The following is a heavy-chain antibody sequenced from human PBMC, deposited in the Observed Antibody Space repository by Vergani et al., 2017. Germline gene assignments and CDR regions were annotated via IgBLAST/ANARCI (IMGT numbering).Heavy chain of an antibody. CDR3: ARHRGGCSSTSCSRFDP. Sequence: QLQLQESGPGLVKPSATLSLTCSVSGASIRSSNYYWGWIRQPPGKGLEWIGSIYHSGSTYYNPSLKSRVTISVDTSKNQFSLKLSSVTAADTAVYYCARHRGGCSSTSCSRFDPWGQGTLVTVSS. CDR2: IYHSGST. CDR1: GASIRSSNYY. J-gene: IGHJ5*02. V-gene: IGHV4-39*01. D-gene: IGHD2-2*01.